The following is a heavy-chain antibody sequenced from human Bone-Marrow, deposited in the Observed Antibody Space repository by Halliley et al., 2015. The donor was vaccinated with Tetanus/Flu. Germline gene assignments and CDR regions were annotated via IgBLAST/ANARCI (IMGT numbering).Heavy chain of an antibody. D-gene: IGHD2-2*01. CDR3: ASLKSFTTEDAFDI. Sequence: QLVQSGAEVKKPGESLRISCKGSGFDFTTSWIGWVRQMPGKGLEWMGVVYPDDSDTRYSPSFQGQVTISADKSINSAYVQWGSLKAPDTAMYYCASLKSFTTEDAFDIWGQGTRVTVSS. J-gene: IGHJ3*02. CDR1: GFDFTTSW. CDR2: VYPDDSDT. V-gene: IGHV5-51*01.